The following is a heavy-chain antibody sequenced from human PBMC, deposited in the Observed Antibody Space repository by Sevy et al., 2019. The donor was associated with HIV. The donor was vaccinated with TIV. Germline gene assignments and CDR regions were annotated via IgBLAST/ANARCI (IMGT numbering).Heavy chain of an antibody. CDR1: GGSISSSSYY. D-gene: IGHD3-3*01. CDR3: ARYPYYDFWSGYPRGHYYYYYGMDV. CDR2: IYYSGST. Sequence: SETLSLTCTVSGGSISSSSYYWGWIRQPPGKGLEWIGSIYYSGSTYYNPSLKSRITISLDTSKNQFSLKLSSVTAADTAVYYCARYPYYDFWSGYPRGHYYYYYGMDVWGQGTTVTVSS. J-gene: IGHJ6*02. V-gene: IGHV4-39*01.